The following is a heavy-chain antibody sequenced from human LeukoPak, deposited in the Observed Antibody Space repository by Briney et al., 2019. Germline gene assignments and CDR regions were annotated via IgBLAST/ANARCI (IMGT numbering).Heavy chain of an antibody. V-gene: IGHV3-49*04. CDR1: GFTFGDHA. J-gene: IGHJ6*02. CDR2: IRSKTYGGTT. D-gene: IGHD5-18*01. Sequence: GRSLRLSCTVSGFTFGDHAMSWVRQAPGKGLEWVGFIRSKTYGGTTEYAASVKGRFIISRDDSISIAYLQMNSLKTEDTAVYYCTRGPIQLWLYHGMDVWGQGTTVTVSS. CDR3: TRGPIQLWLYHGMDV.